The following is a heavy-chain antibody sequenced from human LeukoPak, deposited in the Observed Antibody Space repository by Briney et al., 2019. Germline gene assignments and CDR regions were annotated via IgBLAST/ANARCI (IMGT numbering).Heavy chain of an antibody. V-gene: IGHV3-30*04. D-gene: IGHD6-19*01. CDR1: GFTFSSYA. CDR3: ARAGPGEQWLVGGFDY. Sequence: PGGSLRLSCAASGFTFSSYAMHWVRQAPGKGLEWVAVISYDGSNKYYADSVKGRFTISRDNSKNTLYLQMNSLRAEDTAVYYCARAGPGEQWLVGGFDYWGQGTLVTVSS. CDR2: ISYDGSNK. J-gene: IGHJ4*02.